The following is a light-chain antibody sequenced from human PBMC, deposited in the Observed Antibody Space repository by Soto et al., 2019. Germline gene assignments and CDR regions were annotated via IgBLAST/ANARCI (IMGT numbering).Light chain of an antibody. Sequence: EIVLTQSPATLSLSPGERATLSCRASQSVSSYLAWYQQKPGQAPRLLIYDASNRATGIPARFSGSGSGTDLTLTISSLEPEDFAVYSCQQRRNWGALTFGGRTKVDIK. CDR2: DAS. J-gene: IGKJ4*01. CDR1: QSVSSY. V-gene: IGKV3-11*01. CDR3: QQRRNWGALT.